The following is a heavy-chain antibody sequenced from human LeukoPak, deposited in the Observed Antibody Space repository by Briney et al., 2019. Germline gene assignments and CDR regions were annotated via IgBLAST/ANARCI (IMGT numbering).Heavy chain of an antibody. V-gene: IGHV1-69*04. CDR1: GGTFSSYA. J-gene: IGHJ3*02. CDR3: ARDVVVPGGHTWNAFDI. CDR2: IIPILGIA. D-gene: IGHD2-2*01. Sequence: GASVTVSCKASGGTFSSYAVSWVRQAPGQGLEWMGRIIPILGIANYAQKFQGRVTITADKSTSTAYMELSSLRSEDTAVYYCARDVVVPGGHTWNAFDIWGQGTMVTVSS.